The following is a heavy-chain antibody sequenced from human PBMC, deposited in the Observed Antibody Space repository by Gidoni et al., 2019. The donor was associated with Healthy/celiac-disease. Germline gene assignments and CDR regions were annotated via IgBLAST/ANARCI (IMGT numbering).Heavy chain of an antibody. CDR2: YDGSNK. CDR3: ARYGLGRQLDALNYYYYGMDV. Sequence: YDGSNKYYADSVKGRFTISRDNSKNTLYLQMNSLRAEDTAVYYCARYGLGRQLDALNYYYYGMDVWGQGTTVTVSS. V-gene: IGHV3-33*01. D-gene: IGHD6-6*01. J-gene: IGHJ6*02.